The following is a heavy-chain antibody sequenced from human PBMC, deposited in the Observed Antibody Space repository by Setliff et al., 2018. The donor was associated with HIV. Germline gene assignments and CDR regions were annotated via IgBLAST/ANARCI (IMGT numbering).Heavy chain of an antibody. CDR2: IYTTGST. CDR1: GGSMSTHY. Sequence: SETLSLTCTVSGGSMSTHYWSWIRQTPGKGLEWIGHIYTTGSTHYNPSLRSRVTISIDTSKSRFSLRLKSVTAADTALYYCASGSPFDGFDMWGQGTMVTVSS. J-gene: IGHJ3*02. V-gene: IGHV4-59*11. CDR3: ASGSPFDGFDM. D-gene: IGHD1-26*01.